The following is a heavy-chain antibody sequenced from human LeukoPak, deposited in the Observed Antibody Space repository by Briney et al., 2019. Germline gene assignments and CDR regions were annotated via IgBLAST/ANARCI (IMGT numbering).Heavy chain of an antibody. CDR1: GFTFSSYT. V-gene: IGHV3-23*01. J-gene: IGHJ4*02. D-gene: IGHD6-19*01. CDR2: ISGSGGDT. CDR3: AKDRYYSSAWYGGDY. Sequence: PGGSLRLSCAASGFTFSSYTMHWVRQAPGKGLEWVSGISGSGGDTYYADFVKGRFTISRDKSKNTLYLQMNSLRAEDTAVYYCAKDRYYSSAWYGGDYWGQGTLVTVSS.